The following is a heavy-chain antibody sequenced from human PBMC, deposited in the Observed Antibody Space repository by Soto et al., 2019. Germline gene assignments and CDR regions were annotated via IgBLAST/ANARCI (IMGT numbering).Heavy chain of an antibody. D-gene: IGHD3-22*01. J-gene: IGHJ4*01. CDR3: ARHYGDHDSSGYLAWYFDH. V-gene: IGHV5-51*01. Sequence: PRESLKISCKGSGYSFTSYWIGWMLQMPGKGLDWMRIIYPGDSDTISSPSFQGPVTISADKSISTAYQQWVSLTVSDMAMYYCARHYGDHDSSGYLAWYFDHWGHGTLVTVSS. CDR2: IYPGDSDT. CDR1: GYSFTSYW.